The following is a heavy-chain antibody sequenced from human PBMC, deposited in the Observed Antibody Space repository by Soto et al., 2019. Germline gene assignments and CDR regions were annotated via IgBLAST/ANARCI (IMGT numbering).Heavy chain of an antibody. D-gene: IGHD3-3*01. V-gene: IGHV3-7*01. J-gene: IGHJ4*02. Sequence: GGFLRLSCAASGFTFSSYWMSWVRQAPGKGLEWVANIKQDGSEKYYVDSVKGRFTISRDNAKNSLYLQMNSLRAEDTAVYYCASPFDFWSGYFGYWGQGTLVTVSS. CDR1: GFTFSSYW. CDR2: IKQDGSEK. CDR3: ASPFDFWSGYFGY.